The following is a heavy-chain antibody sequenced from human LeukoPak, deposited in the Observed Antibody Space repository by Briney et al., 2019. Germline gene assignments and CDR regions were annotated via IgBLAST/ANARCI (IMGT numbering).Heavy chain of an antibody. V-gene: IGHV1-2*02. CDR2: INPNSGGT. D-gene: IGHD3-16*02. CDR1: GYTFTGYY. CDR3: ASGEFGGVIVDLGEAFDP. J-gene: IGHJ5*02. Sequence: ASVKVSCKASGYTFTGYYMHWVGQAPGQGLEWMGWINPNSGGTNYAQKFQGRVTMTRDTSISTAYMELSRLRSDDTAVYYCASGEFGGVIVDLGEAFDPWGQGTLVTVSS.